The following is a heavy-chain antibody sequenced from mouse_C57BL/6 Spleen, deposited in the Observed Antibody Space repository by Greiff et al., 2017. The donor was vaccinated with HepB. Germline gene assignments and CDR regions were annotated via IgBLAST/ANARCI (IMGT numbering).Heavy chain of an antibody. CDR2: ILPGSGST. J-gene: IGHJ1*03. V-gene: IGHV1-9*01. Sequence: VQLQPSGAELMKPGASVKLSCKASGYTFTGYWIAWVKQRPGHGLEWIGAILPGSGSTNYNEKFKGKATFTADTSANTAYMQLSSLTPEDSAIYYCARGSSYLYWYVDVGGTGTTVTVSS. CDR3: ARGSSYLYWYVDV. CDR1: GYTFTGYW. D-gene: IGHD1-1*01.